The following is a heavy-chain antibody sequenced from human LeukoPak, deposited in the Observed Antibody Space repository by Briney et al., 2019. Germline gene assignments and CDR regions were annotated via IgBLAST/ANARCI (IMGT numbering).Heavy chain of an antibody. CDR3: ARDRADPDYGDYVFAY. J-gene: IGHJ4*02. D-gene: IGHD4-17*01. CDR1: GFTFSSYS. Sequence: GGSLRLSCAASGFTFSSYSMNWVRQAPGKGLEWVSSISSSSSYIYYADSLKGRFTISRDNAKNSLYLNIHSLRAEDTAVYYCARDRADPDYGDYVFAYWGQGTLVTVSS. CDR2: ISSSSSYI. V-gene: IGHV3-21*01.